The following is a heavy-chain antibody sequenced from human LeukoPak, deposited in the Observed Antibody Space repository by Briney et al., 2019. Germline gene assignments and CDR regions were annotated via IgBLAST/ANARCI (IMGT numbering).Heavy chain of an antibody. J-gene: IGHJ3*02. V-gene: IGHV3-48*03. Sequence: PGGSLRLSCAASGFTFSSYEMNWVRQAPGKGLEWVSYISSSGSTIYYADSVKGRFTISRDNAKNSLYLQMNSLRAEDTAVYYSARDRYCSGGMCHFGDAFDNWGQGTMVTVSS. CDR3: ARDRYCSGGMCHFGDAFDN. D-gene: IGHD2-15*01. CDR1: GFTFSSYE. CDR2: ISSSGSTI.